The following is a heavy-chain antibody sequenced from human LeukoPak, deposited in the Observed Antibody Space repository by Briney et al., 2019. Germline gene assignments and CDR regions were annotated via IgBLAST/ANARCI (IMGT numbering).Heavy chain of an antibody. Sequence: SETLSLTCAVYGGSFSGCYWSWIRQPPGKGLEWIGEINHSGSTNYNPSLKSRVTISVDTSKNQFSLKLSSVTAADTAVYYCARGVYYYGSGSPRWGQGTLVTVSS. J-gene: IGHJ4*02. D-gene: IGHD3-10*01. CDR1: GGSFSGCY. CDR3: ARGVYYYGSGSPR. CDR2: INHSGST. V-gene: IGHV4-34*01.